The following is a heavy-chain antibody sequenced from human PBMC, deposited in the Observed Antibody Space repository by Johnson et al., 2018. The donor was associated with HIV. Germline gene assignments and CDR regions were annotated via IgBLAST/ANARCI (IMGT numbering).Heavy chain of an antibody. CDR2: IKTDGSST. D-gene: IGHD6-6*01. J-gene: IGHJ3*02. CDR1: GSGSRNSW. CDR3: VRDRKWVAARSGDAFDI. V-gene: IGHV3-74*01. Sequence: EVQLVESGGGLVQPGGSLRPPCESPGSGSRNSWREWFRKVPGRGLVWFSRIKTDGSSTSYADSVKGRFTISRDNAKNTLYLEMKSLRVDDTAVYYCVRDRKWVAARSGDAFDIWGQGTMVTVSS.